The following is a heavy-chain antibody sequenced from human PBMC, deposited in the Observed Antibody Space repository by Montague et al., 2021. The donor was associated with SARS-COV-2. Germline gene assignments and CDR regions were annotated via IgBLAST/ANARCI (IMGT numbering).Heavy chain of an antibody. J-gene: IGHJ6*02. CDR2: TNTNTGDP. D-gene: IGHD1-1*01. V-gene: IGHV7-4-1*02. CDR3: ARVDNYNERGSTYYGMDV. CDR1: GYTFNYSA. Sequence: SVKVSCKASGYTFNYSAINWVRQAPGQGLEWMGWTNTNTGDPTYAQGFKGRFVFSLGTSVSTTYLQISSLKTEDSDVYYCARVDNYNERGSTYYGMDVWGQGTTVTVSS.